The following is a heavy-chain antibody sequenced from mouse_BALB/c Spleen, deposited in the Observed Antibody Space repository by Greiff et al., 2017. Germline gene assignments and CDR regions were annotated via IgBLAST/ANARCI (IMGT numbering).Heavy chain of an antibody. CDR1: GYTFTDYA. CDR2: ISTYYGDA. D-gene: IGHD2-4*01. CDR3: AREGGLRVFFDY. Sequence: QVQLQQSGAELVRPGVSVKISCKGSGYTFTDYAMHWVKQSHAKSLEWIGVISTYYGDASYNQKFKGKATMTVDKSSSTAYMELARLTSEDSAIYYCAREGGLRVFFDYWGQGTTLTVSS. V-gene: IGHV1S137*01. J-gene: IGHJ2*01.